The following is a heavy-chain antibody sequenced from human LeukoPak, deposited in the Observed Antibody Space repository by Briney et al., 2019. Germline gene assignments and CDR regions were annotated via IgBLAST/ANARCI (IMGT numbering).Heavy chain of an antibody. Sequence: PGGSLRLSCAVSGVTFSSYGMHWGGQAPGTGLVWVSRINSDGSSTNYADSVKGRLTISRDNAKNTLFLQMSSLTAEDTAVYYCARRATYYDSSGYYLEAFDIWGQGTMVTVSS. J-gene: IGHJ3*02. CDR3: ARRATYYDSSGYYLEAFDI. V-gene: IGHV3-74*01. CDR2: INSDGSST. D-gene: IGHD3-22*01. CDR1: GVTFSSYG.